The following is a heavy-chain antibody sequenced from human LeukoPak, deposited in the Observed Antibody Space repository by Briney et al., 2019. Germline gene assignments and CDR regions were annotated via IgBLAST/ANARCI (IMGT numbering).Heavy chain of an antibody. Sequence: ASVKLSCKASGYTFTNYYMHWVRQAPGHGLVWMGIIYPRGGRSSYAQKFQGRVTMTRDTSTSTVYMELSSLTSGDTALYYCARAYSGYSIDFWGQGTLVTVSS. CDR3: ARAYSGYSIDF. D-gene: IGHD3-22*01. CDR1: GYTFTNYY. CDR2: IYPRGGRS. V-gene: IGHV1-46*01. J-gene: IGHJ4*02.